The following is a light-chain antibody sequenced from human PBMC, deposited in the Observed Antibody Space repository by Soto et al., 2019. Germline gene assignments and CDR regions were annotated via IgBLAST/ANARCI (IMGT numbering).Light chain of an antibody. CDR3: SSYTSSSTLYV. CDR1: SSDVDGYNY. J-gene: IGLJ1*01. Sequence: QSALTQPASVSGSPGQSITISCTGTSSDVDGYNYVSWYQQHPGKAPKLMIYEVSNRPSGVSNRFSGSKSGNTASLTISGLQAEDEADYYCSSYTSSSTLYVFGTGTRSPS. CDR2: EVS. V-gene: IGLV2-14*01.